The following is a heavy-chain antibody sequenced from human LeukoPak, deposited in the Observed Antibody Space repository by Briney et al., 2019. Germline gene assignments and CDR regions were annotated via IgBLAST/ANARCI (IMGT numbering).Heavy chain of an antibody. CDR1: GGSISSGDYY. CDR3: ARGSTLIRGFDY. CDR2: IFYSGSA. V-gene: IGHV4-31*03. D-gene: IGHD3-10*01. Sequence: SLTLSLTCTVSGGSISSGDYYWNWIRQHPEKSLEWIGYIFYSGSAYYNPSLKSRVTISVDTSKNQFSLKLSSVTAADTAVYYCARGSTLIRGFDYWGQGTLVTVSS. J-gene: IGHJ4*02.